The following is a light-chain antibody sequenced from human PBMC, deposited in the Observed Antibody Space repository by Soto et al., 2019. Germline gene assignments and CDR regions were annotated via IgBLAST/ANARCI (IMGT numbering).Light chain of an antibody. J-gene: IGLJ2*01. V-gene: IGLV1-44*01. CDR1: SSNIGRST. Sequence: QSVLTQPPSASGTPGQTVTSSWSGSSSNIGRSTVNWYQQLPGTAPRLLIYLNDQRPSGVPDRFSGSKSGTSASLAISGLQDEDEAYYYCEAWDDRLKGSVVFGGGTKVTVL. CDR3: EAWDDRLKGSVV. CDR2: LND.